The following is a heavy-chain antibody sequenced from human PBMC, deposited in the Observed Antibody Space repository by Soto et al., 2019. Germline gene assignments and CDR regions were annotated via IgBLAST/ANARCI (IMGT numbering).Heavy chain of an antibody. V-gene: IGHV4-30-4*01. CDR3: ARTYYDYVWGSYRSNYFDY. J-gene: IGHJ4*02. Sequence: SETLSLTCTVSGGSISSGDYYWSWIRQPPGKGLEWIGYIYYSGSTYYNPSLKSRVTISVDTSKNQFSLKLSSVTAADTAVYYCARTYYDYVWGSYRSNYFDYWGQGTLVTVSS. D-gene: IGHD3-16*02. CDR2: IYYSGST. CDR1: GGSISSGDYY.